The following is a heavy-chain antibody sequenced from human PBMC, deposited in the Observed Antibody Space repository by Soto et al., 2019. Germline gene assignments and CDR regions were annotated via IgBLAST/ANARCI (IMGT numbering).Heavy chain of an antibody. CDR2: IGTSGSNT. V-gene: IGHV3-11*05. CDR3: ARDRDTYGHGFFDY. J-gene: IGHJ4*02. CDR1: GFRFSDFY. Sequence: QVQLVESGGGLVKPGGSLRLSCAASGFRFSDFYMTWICQAPGKGLEWVSHIGTSGSNTNYADAVKGRFTVSRDNGNNALYLEMNDLRVEDTAVYFCARDRDTYGHGFFDYWGQGTLVTVSS. D-gene: IGHD5-18*01.